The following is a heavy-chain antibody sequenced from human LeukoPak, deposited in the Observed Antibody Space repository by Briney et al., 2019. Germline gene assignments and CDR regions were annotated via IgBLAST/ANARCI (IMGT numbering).Heavy chain of an antibody. J-gene: IGHJ4*02. V-gene: IGHV1-69*04. CDR3: ARDTSSGWYGASDY. CDR1: GGTFSSYT. D-gene: IGHD6-19*01. Sequence: SVXXSCKXSGGTFSSYTTSWVRQAPGQGLEWMGKIIPILGIANYAQKFQGRVTITADKSTSTAYMELSSLRSEDTAVYYCARDTSSGWYGASDYWGQGTLVTVSS. CDR2: IIPILGIA.